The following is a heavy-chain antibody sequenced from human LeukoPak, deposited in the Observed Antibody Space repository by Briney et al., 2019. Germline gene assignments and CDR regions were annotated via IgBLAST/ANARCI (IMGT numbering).Heavy chain of an antibody. CDR3: ARWGGRDLDTDFDY. CDR2: MNPNNGDA. Sequence: GASVKVSCKASGYTFTTYVISWVRQAPGQGFEWMGWMNPNNGDAGSAQKFQGRLTMTRDTSRATAFLELSSLRSVDTAVYYCARWGGRDLDTDFDYWGQGTLVTVSS. D-gene: IGHD3-16*01. V-gene: IGHV1-8*01. J-gene: IGHJ4*02. CDR1: GYTFTTYV.